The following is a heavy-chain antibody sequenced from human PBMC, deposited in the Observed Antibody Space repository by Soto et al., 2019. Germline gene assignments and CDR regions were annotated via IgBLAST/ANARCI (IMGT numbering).Heavy chain of an antibody. V-gene: IGHV1-2*02. Sequence: QVQLVQSGAEVKKPGASVKVSCKASGYTFTGYYMHWVRQAPGQGLEWMGWINPNSGGTNYAQKFQGRVTMTRDTSISTAYMELSRLRSDDTAVYYCARGGEYNWNYWFSWFDPWGQGTLVTVSS. J-gene: IGHJ5*02. CDR1: GYTFTGYY. D-gene: IGHD1-7*01. CDR3: ARGGEYNWNYWFSWFDP. CDR2: INPNSGGT.